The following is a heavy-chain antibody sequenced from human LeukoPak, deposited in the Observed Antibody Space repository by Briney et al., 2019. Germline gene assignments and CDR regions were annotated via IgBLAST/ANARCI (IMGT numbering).Heavy chain of an antibody. CDR3: ARQYDTSDYYGSGAFDI. CDR2: IYSGGST. D-gene: IGHD3-22*01. V-gene: IGHV3-53*04. J-gene: IGHJ3*02. CDR1: GFTFSSYA. Sequence: GGSLRLSCAASGFTFSSYAMSWVRQAPGNGLEWVSVIYSGGSTYYADSVKGRFTISRHNSKNTLYLQMNSLRAEDTAVYYCARQYDTSDYYGSGAFDIWGQGTMVTVSS.